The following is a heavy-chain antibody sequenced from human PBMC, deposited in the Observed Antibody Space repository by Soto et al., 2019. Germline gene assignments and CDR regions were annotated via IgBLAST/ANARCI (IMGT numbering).Heavy chain of an antibody. CDR3: PRAFCSGGRCYLDY. D-gene: IGHD2-15*01. J-gene: IGHJ4*02. V-gene: IGHV1-18*01. Sequence: QVQLVQSGGEVKKPGAAVNVSCKASGYTFTTFGIGWVRQAPGQGLEWMGGSSAYRGNTEYPEKLEGRVTMTIDTSSSTTYMQLRSLRSDDTAVYYCPRAFCSGGRCYLDYWGQGTLVTVSS. CDR2: SSAYRGNT. CDR1: GYTFTTFG.